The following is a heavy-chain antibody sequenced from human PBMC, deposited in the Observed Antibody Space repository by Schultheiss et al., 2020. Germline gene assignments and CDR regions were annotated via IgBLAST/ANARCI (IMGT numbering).Heavy chain of an antibody. J-gene: IGHJ5*02. CDR1: GFTVSSNY. CDR3: ARPRIAKYQLLSAFDP. D-gene: IGHD2-2*01. CDR2: IYSGGST. Sequence: GGSLRLSFAASGFTVSSNYMSWVRQAPGKGLEWVSVIYSGGSTYYADSVKGRFTISRDNSKNTLYLQMNSLRAEDTAVYYCARPRIAKYQLLSAFDPWGQGTLVTVSS. V-gene: IGHV3-66*01.